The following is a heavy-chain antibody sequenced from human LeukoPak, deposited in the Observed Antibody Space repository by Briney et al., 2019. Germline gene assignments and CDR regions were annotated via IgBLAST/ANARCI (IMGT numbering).Heavy chain of an antibody. J-gene: IGHJ5*02. Sequence: ASVKVSCKASGYTFTSYDINWVRQATGQGLEWMGWMNPNSGNTGYAQKFQGRVTMTRNTSISTAYMELSSLRSEDTAVYHCARNPPDDILTGYYTNWFDPWGQGTLVTVSS. CDR2: MNPNSGNT. CDR3: ARNPPDDILTGYYTNWFDP. D-gene: IGHD3-9*01. V-gene: IGHV1-8*01. CDR1: GYTFTSYD.